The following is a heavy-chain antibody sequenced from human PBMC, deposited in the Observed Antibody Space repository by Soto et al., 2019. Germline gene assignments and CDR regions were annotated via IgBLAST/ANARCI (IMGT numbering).Heavy chain of an antibody. V-gene: IGHV3-23*01. CDR2: ISASGDNT. CDR3: AKDSVSRFLEWLPKGYGMDV. D-gene: IGHD3-3*01. Sequence: GGSLRLSCAASGFTFTSYAMSWVRQAPGKGLEWVSTISASGDNTYYADSVKGRFIISRDNSKDTLYLQMNSLRAEDTAVYYCAKDSVSRFLEWLPKGYGMDVWGQGTTVTVSS. J-gene: IGHJ6*02. CDR1: GFTFTSYA.